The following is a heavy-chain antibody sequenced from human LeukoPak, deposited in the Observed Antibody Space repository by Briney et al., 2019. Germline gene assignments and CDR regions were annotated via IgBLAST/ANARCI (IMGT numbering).Heavy chain of an antibody. CDR3: ADYDSSGYSFDY. CDR1: GFTFSSYG. CDR2: IRYDGSNK. V-gene: IGHV3-30*02. Sequence: PGGSLRLSCAASGFTFSSYGMHWVRQAPGKGLEWVAFIRYDGSNKYYADSVKGRLTISRGNSKNTLYLQMNSLRAEDTAVYYCADYDSSGYSFDYWGQGTLVTVSS. J-gene: IGHJ4*02. D-gene: IGHD3-22*01.